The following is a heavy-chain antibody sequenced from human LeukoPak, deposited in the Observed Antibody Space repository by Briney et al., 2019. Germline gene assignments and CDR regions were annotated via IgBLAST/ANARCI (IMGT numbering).Heavy chain of an antibody. Sequence: TLSLTCSVSGGSSSNYYWSWIRQPPGRGLEWIGYIYYSGSTNSNASLKSRVTISVDTSKNQFSLKLTSVTAADTAVYYCARDKGLPQAFDIWGQGTMVTVSS. J-gene: IGHJ3*02. CDR3: ARDKGLPQAFDI. CDR1: GGSSSNYY. D-gene: IGHD5/OR15-5a*01. V-gene: IGHV4-59*01. CDR2: IYYSGST.